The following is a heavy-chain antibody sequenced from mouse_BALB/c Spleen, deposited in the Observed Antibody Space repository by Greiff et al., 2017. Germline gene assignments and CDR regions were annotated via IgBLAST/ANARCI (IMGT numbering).Heavy chain of an antibody. CDR1: GFNIKDYY. Sequence: VHVKQSGAELVRSGASVKLSCTASGFNIKDYYMHWVKQRPEQGLEWIGWIDPENGDTEYAPKFQGKATMTADTSSNTAYLQLSSLTSEDTAVYYCKHGNYAYWGQGTTLTVSS. D-gene: IGHD2-1*01. CDR3: KHGNYAY. J-gene: IGHJ2*01. V-gene: IGHV14-4*02. CDR2: IDPENGDT.